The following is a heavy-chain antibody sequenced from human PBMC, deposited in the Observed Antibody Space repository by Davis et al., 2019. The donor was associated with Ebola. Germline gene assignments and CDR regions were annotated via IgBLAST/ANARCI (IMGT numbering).Heavy chain of an antibody. CDR3: TTPGGQDSGYDVFDI. D-gene: IGHD5-12*01. Sequence: ASVKVSCKAFGGTFDIQAISWVRQAPGQGLEWMGWMNPNSGNTGYAQKFQGRVTVTRDTSTTTVYMDLSSLRSEDTALYYCTTPGGQDSGYDVFDIWGQGTMVTVFS. CDR1: GGTFDIQA. V-gene: IGHV1-8*02. J-gene: IGHJ3*02. CDR2: MNPNSGNT.